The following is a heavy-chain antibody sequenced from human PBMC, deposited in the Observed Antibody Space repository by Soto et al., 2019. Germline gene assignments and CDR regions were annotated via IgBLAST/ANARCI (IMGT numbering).Heavy chain of an antibody. CDR3: ARVPDR. Sequence: PSETLSLTCTVSGGSISSVGYYWSWIRQHPGKCLEWIGYIYRIGIXXYNPSLKXXVTISVDRSNXQFSLXLISVTSADTAVYYCARVPDRWGQGTLVTVSS. D-gene: IGHD2-2*01. J-gene: IGHJ5*02. CDR2: IYRIGIX. CDR1: GGSISSVGYY. V-gene: IGHV4-30-2*01.